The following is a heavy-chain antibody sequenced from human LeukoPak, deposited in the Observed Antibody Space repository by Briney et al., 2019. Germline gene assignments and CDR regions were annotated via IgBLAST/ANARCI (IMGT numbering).Heavy chain of an antibody. Sequence: ASVKVPCKASGYTFTNYAMNWVRQAPGQGLEWMGWINTNTGNPTYAQGFTGRFVFSLDTSVRTAYLQISSLKAEDTAVYYCASGAGHRDGYTFGEYFDYWGQGTLVTVSS. J-gene: IGHJ4*02. CDR1: GYTFTNYA. V-gene: IGHV7-4-1*02. D-gene: IGHD5-24*01. CDR3: ASGAGHRDGYTFGEYFDY. CDR2: INTNTGNP.